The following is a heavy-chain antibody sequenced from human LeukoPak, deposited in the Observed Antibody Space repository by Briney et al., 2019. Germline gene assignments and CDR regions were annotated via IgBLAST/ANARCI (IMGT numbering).Heavy chain of an antibody. V-gene: IGHV1-18*01. Sequence: ASVKVSCKASGYTFTSYGITWVRQAPGQGLEWMGWISAYNGNTNYAQKLQGRVTITTDTSTNTAYMELSSLRSADTAVYYCASVYYDFWSGYEYDAFDIWGQGTMVTVS. D-gene: IGHD3-3*01. CDR1: GYTFTSYG. J-gene: IGHJ3*02. CDR3: ASVYYDFWSGYEYDAFDI. CDR2: ISAYNGNT.